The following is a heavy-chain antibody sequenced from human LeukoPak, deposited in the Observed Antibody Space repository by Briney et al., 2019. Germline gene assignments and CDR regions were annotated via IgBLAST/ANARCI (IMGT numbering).Heavy chain of an antibody. CDR1: GGSISSSNW. D-gene: IGHD1-26*01. CDR3: ARALRWELHFDY. CDR2: IYHSGST. J-gene: IGHJ4*02. Sequence: SETLSLTCAVSGGSISSSNWWSWVRQPPGKGLEWIGEIYHSGSTNYNPSLKSRVTISVDTSKNQFSLKLSSVTAADTAVYYCARALRWELHFDYWGQGTLVTVSS. V-gene: IGHV4-4*02.